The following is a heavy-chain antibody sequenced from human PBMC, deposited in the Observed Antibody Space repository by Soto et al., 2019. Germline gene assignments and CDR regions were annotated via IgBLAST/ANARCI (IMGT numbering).Heavy chain of an antibody. CDR3: AREIAAAGTGDWFAP. CDR2: IYYSGST. Sequence: QVQLQESGPGLVKPSQTLSLTCTVSGGSISSGDYYWSWIRQPPGKGLEWIGYIYYSGSTYYNPSLKSRVTISVDTSKNQFSLKLSSVTAADTAVYYCAREIAAAGTGDWFAPWGQGTLVTVSS. D-gene: IGHD6-13*01. J-gene: IGHJ5*02. CDR1: GGSISSGDYY. V-gene: IGHV4-30-4*01.